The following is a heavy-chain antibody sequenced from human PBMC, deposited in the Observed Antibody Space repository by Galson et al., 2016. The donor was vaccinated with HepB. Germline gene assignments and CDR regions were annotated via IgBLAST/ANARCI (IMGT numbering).Heavy chain of an antibody. CDR3: ARDIGYCSITICPGDGMDV. CDR1: GYTFSNYA. J-gene: IGHJ6*02. CDR2: IIPLFDTP. V-gene: IGHV1-69*06. D-gene: IGHD2-2*01. Sequence: SVKVSCKASGYTFSNYAISWVRQAPGQGLEWMGGIIPLFDTPDYAQSFQGRVTITAGKSTSTAYMELSTLRSEDTGVYYCARDIGYCSITICPGDGMDVWGQGTTVTVSS.